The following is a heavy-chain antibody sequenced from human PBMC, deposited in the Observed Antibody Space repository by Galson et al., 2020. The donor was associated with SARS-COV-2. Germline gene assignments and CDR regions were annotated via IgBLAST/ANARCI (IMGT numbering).Heavy chain of an antibody. J-gene: IGHJ5*02. CDR3: AHRVSGSCYSDWFDP. CDR1: GFSLSTSGVG. CDR2: IYCDDDK. V-gene: IGHV2-5*02. D-gene: IGHD6-13*01. Sequence: SGPTLVHPTQPLTLPCNFSGFSLSTSGVGVGWIRQPPGKALEWLALIYCDDDKRYSPSMKSRLTITKATSKNQVVLTMTDMDPVDTATYYWAHRVSGSCYSDWFDPWGQGTLVTVSS.